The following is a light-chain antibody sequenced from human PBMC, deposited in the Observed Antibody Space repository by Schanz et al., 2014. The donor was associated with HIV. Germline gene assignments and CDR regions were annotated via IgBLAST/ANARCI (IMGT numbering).Light chain of an antibody. J-gene: IGLJ1*01. V-gene: IGLV2-14*03. CDR1: SSDVGGYNH. CDR2: EVA. CDR3: ASYTTSHTFV. Sequence: QSALTQPASVSGSPGQSITISCTGTSSDVGGYNHVSWYQQHPGEAPKVIMYEVANRPSGVSNRFSGSKSGNTASLIISGLQAEDEADYYCASYTTSHTFVFGTGTKLTVL.